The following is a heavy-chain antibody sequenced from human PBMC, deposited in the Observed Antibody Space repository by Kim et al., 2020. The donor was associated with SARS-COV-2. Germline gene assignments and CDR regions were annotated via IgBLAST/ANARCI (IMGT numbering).Heavy chain of an antibody. CDR1: GLIFSNYA. CDR3: AKFMVSILPTRGMDV. J-gene: IGHJ6*02. V-gene: IGHV3-23*01. Sequence: GGSLRLSCVASGLIFSNYAFTWVRQAPGKGLEWVSGISGSGGVSHYADSVKGRFTTSRDNSKSTLYLLVDSLRAEDTAMYYCAKFMVSILPTRGMDVWCQGPTVTVPS. D-gene: IGHD3-10*01. CDR2: ISGSGGVS.